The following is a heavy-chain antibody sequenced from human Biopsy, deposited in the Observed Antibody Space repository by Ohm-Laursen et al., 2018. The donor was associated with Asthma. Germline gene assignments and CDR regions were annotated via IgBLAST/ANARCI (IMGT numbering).Heavy chain of an antibody. V-gene: IGHV1-69*13. CDR3: ARKAGSCISRTCYSLDF. Sequence: VASVKVSCNSLGGTFNTYVIGWVRQAPGQGLEWMGGINSVFGTTTYPQKFQDRVTITADDSTSTDYTELSSLRSEDTAVYYCARKAGSCISRTCYSLDFWGQGTLVTVSS. J-gene: IGHJ4*02. CDR1: GGTFNTYV. D-gene: IGHD2-2*01. CDR2: INSVFGTT.